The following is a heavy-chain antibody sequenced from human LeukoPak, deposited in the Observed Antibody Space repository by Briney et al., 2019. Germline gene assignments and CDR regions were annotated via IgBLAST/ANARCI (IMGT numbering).Heavy chain of an antibody. CDR2: ISGSGAST. J-gene: IGHJ5*02. D-gene: IGHD3-22*01. CDR1: GFTFSSYA. V-gene: IGHV3-23*01. CDR3: AKGSDYYDSPVYNWFDP. Sequence: GGSLRLSCAASGFTFSSYAMSWVRQAPGKGLEWVSDISGSGASTYYADSVKGRFTISRDNSKNTLYLQMNSLRAEDTAVYYCAKGSDYYDSPVYNWFDPWGQGTLVTVSS.